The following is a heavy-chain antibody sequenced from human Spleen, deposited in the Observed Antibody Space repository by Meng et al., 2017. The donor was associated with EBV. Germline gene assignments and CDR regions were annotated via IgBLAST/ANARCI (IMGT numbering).Heavy chain of an antibody. CDR3: ARLGRGYSGYDTAY. CDR2: IHHRGSA. Sequence: QRGGPGLVIHSGTVSFTCAVSGSSIRRSDWGTWVRKPPGTGLEWIGEIHHRGSANYHPFLKSRVTFSLDKSKNHFSLNLTSVTAADTAVYYCARLGRGYSGYDTAYWGQGTLVTVSS. D-gene: IGHD5-12*01. CDR1: GSSIRRSDW. J-gene: IGHJ4*02. V-gene: IGHV4-4*02.